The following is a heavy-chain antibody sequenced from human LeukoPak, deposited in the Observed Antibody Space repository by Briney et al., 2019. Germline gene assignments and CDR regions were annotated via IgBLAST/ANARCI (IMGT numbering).Heavy chain of an antibody. CDR1: GYTFTGYY. CDR2: INPNSGGT. CDR3: ARDLKMGYSSGRYSWGTGSSNDY. D-gene: IGHD6-19*01. V-gene: IGHV1-2*02. J-gene: IGHJ4*02. Sequence: ASVKVSCKASGYTFTGYYMHWVRQAPGQGLEWMGWINPNSGGTNYAQKFQGRVTMTRDTSISTAYMELSRLRSDDMAVYYCARDLKMGYSSGRYSWGTGSSNDYWGQGTLVTVSS.